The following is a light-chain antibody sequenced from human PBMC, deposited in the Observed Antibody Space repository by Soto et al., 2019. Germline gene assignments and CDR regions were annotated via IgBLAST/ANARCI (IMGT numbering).Light chain of an antibody. Sequence: EFVLTQSPGTLSLSPGERATLSCRAIQTVRNNYLAWYQQKPGQAPRLLIYGASNRATGIPARFSGSGSGTDFTLTISSLEPEDFGVYYCQQRSNWPPVTFGGGTKVDIK. CDR1: QTVRNNY. CDR3: QQRSNWPPVT. J-gene: IGKJ4*01. V-gene: IGKV3-11*01. CDR2: GAS.